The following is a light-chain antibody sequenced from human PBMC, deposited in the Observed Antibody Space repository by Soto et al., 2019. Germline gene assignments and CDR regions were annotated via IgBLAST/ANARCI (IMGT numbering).Light chain of an antibody. CDR3: QQYGSSPQT. CDR1: QSVSSSY. Sequence: ELVLTQSPGTLSLSPGARATLSCRASQSVSSSYLAWYQQKPGQAPRLLIYGASIRATGIPDRFSGSGSGTDFTLTISRLEPEDFAVYYCQQYGSSPQTFGQGTKMEIK. V-gene: IGKV3-20*01. J-gene: IGKJ1*01. CDR2: GAS.